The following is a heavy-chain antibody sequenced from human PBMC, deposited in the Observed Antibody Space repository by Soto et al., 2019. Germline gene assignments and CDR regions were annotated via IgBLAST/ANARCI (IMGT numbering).Heavy chain of an antibody. CDR3: TTRGYSYAPAVEGYYYGMDV. D-gene: IGHD5-18*01. CDR1: GFTFSNAW. J-gene: IGHJ6*02. CDR2: IKSKTDGGTT. Sequence: GGSLRLSCAASGFTFSNAWMNWVRQAPGKGLEWVGRIKSKTDGGTTDYAAPVKGRFTISRDDSKNTLYLQMNSLKTEDTAVYYCTTRGYSYAPAVEGYYYGMDVWGQGTTVTVSS. V-gene: IGHV3-15*07.